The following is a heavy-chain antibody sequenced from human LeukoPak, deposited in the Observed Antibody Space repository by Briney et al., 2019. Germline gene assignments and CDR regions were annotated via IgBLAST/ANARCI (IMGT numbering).Heavy chain of an antibody. V-gene: IGHV4-39*01. CDR3: ARQGYCSGGSCYSKVDYYYYMDV. D-gene: IGHD2-15*01. CDR2: IYYSGST. J-gene: IGHJ6*03. Sequence: SETLSLTCTVSGGSISSSSYYWGWIRQPPGKGLEWIGSIYYSGSTYYNPSLKSRVTISVDTSKNQFSLKLSSVTAADTAVYYCARQGYCSGGSCYSKVDYYYYMDVWGKGTTVTISS. CDR1: GGSISSSSYY.